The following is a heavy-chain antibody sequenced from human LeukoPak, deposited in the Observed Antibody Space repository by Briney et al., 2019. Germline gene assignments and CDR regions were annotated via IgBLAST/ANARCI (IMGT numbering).Heavy chain of an antibody. D-gene: IGHD2/OR15-2a*01. Sequence: GGSLRLSCTASGLTFSTYALSWVRQTPGKGLEWVSVISATGSTTYYADTVSGRFTISRDNSKHTLYLQMNSLRVEDTAVYYCAKDSQSVAFFLDDAFDLWGQGTIVTVSA. V-gene: IGHV3-23*01. CDR1: GLTFSTYA. CDR3: AKDSQSVAFFLDDAFDL. J-gene: IGHJ3*01. CDR2: ISATGSTT.